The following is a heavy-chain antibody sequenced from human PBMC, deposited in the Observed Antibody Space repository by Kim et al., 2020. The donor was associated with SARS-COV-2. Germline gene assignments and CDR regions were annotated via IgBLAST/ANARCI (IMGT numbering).Heavy chain of an antibody. J-gene: IGHJ4*02. Sequence: SETLSLTCTVSGGSISSYYWSWIRQPPGKGLEWIGYIYYSGSTNYNPSLKSRVTISVDTSKNQFSLKLSSVTAADTAVYYCARDSGYYFFDYWGQGTLVTVSS. CDR3: ARDSGYYFFDY. CDR1: GGSISSYY. V-gene: IGHV4-59*01. D-gene: IGHD3-22*01. CDR2: IYYSGST.